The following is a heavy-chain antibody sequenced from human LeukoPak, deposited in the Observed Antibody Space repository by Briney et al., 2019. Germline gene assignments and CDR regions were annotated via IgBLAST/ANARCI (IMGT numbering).Heavy chain of an antibody. CDR1: GGTFSSYA. CDR2: IIPILGIA. J-gene: IGHJ4*02. CDR3: ARVEEGDGYDFDY. V-gene: IGHV1-69*04. D-gene: IGHD5-24*01. Sequence: ASVKVSCKASGGTFSSYAISWVRQAPGQGLEWMGRIIPILGIANYAQKFQGRVTITADKSTSTAYMELSSLRSEDTAVYYCARVEEGDGYDFDYWGQGTLVTVSS.